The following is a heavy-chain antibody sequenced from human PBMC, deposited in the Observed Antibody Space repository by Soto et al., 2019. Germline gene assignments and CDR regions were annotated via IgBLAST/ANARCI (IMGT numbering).Heavy chain of an antibody. J-gene: IGHJ4*02. V-gene: IGHV3-30-3*01. Sequence: LRLSCAASGFTFSSYAMHWVRQAPGKGLEWVAVISYDGSNKYYADSVKGRFTISRDNSKNTLYLQMNSLRAEDTAVYYCARDGTETSYDFWSGYYFDYWGQGTLVTVSS. D-gene: IGHD3-3*01. CDR2: ISYDGSNK. CDR3: ARDGTETSYDFWSGYYFDY. CDR1: GFTFSSYA.